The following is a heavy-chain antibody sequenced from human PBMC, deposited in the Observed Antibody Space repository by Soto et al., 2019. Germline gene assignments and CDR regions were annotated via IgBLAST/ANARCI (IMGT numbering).Heavy chain of an antibody. Sequence: GASVKVCCKASGYTFNSYDINWVRQATGQMLEWMGWMNPNSGNTGYAQKFQGRVTMTRNTSISTAYMELSSLRSEDTAVYYCARTYDILTGYYTYYYMDVWGKGTTVTVSS. CDR3: ARTYDILTGYYTYYYMDV. V-gene: IGHV1-8*01. CDR2: MNPNSGNT. D-gene: IGHD3-9*01. J-gene: IGHJ6*03. CDR1: GYTFNSYD.